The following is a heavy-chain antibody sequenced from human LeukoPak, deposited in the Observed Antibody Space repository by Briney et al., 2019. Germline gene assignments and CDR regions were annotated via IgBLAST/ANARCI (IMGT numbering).Heavy chain of an antibody. D-gene: IGHD6-13*01. CDR3: ARGKYSSSRSTFDY. J-gene: IGHJ4*02. CDR2: ISSSSSTI. CDR1: GLTFSSYS. Sequence: GGSLRLSCAASGLTFSSYSMNWVRQAPGKGLEWVSYISSSSSTIYYADSVKGRFTISRDNAKNSLYLQMNSLRDEDTAVYYCARGKYSSSRSTFDYWGQGTLVTVSS. V-gene: IGHV3-48*02.